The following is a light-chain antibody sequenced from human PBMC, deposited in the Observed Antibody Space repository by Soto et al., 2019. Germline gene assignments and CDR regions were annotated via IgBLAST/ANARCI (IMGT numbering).Light chain of an antibody. Sequence: QSVLTQPASVSGSPGQSITISCTGTSSDVGAYNYVSWYKQHPGKAPKLMIYDVSNRPSGVSNRFSGSKSGSTASLTISGLQAEDEADYYCSSYTSSSPRYAFGTGTKLTVL. CDR1: SSDVGAYNY. CDR3: SSYTSSSPRYA. CDR2: DVS. V-gene: IGLV2-14*01. J-gene: IGLJ1*01.